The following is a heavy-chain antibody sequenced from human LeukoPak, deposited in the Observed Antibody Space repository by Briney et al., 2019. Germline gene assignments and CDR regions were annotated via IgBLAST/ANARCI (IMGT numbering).Heavy chain of an antibody. V-gene: IGHV4-39*07. CDR2: IYYSGST. D-gene: IGHD1-26*01. J-gene: IGHJ4*02. CDR1: GGSISSSSYY. Sequence: PSETLSLTCTVSGGSISSSSYYWGWIRQPPGKGLEWIGSIYYSGSTYYNPSLKSRVTISVDTSKNQFSLKLSSVTAADTAVYYCAGQPPYSGSYYDYWGQGTLVTVSS. CDR3: AGQPPYSGSYYDY.